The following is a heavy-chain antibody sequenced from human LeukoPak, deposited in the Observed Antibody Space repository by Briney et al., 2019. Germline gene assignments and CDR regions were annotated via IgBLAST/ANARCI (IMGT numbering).Heavy chain of an antibody. CDR3: ASNTGTVFDY. J-gene: IGHJ4*02. CDR1: GDFITAYY. Sequence: SETLSLTCTVSGDFITAYYWSWIRQPPGKGLEWIGYVYYSGSTEYNPSLRSRVTISLEMSKHQFSLILTSVTAADTAVYYCASNTGTVFDYWGQGALVTVSS. V-gene: IGHV4-59*01. D-gene: IGHD7-27*01. CDR2: VYYSGST.